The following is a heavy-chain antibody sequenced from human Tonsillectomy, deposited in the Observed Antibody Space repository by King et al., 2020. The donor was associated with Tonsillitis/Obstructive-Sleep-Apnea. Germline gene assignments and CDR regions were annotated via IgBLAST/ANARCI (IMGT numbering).Heavy chain of an antibody. CDR1: GFTFTRYW. D-gene: IGHD5-18*01. CDR3: ARDVETAWGAFEY. CDR2: IKKDGSEK. Sequence: VQLVESGGGLVQPGGSLRLSCAASGFTFTRYWMTWVRQAPGKGLEWVGDIKKDGSEKQYGDSVKGRFTMSRDNAKNLMYLQMNSLRAEATAVYYCARDVETAWGAFEYWGQGTLVTVSS. J-gene: IGHJ4*02. V-gene: IGHV3-7*04.